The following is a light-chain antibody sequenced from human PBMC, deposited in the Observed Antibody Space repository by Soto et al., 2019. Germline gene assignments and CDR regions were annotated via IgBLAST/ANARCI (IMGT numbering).Light chain of an antibody. J-gene: IGLJ1*01. Sequence: QPVLTQAASVSGSPGQSITISCTGTSSDVGGYKFVSWYQHHPGKAPKLMISEVSNRPSGVSNRFSGSKSGNTASLTISGLQVEDEADYYCASYSSSSTFYVFGTGTKLTVL. CDR3: ASYSSSSTFYV. CDR2: EVS. CDR1: SSDVGGYKF. V-gene: IGLV2-14*01.